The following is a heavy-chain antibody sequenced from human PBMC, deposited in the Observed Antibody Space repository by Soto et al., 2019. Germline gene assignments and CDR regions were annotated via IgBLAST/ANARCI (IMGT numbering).Heavy chain of an antibody. CDR2: ISYDGSNK. J-gene: IGHJ4*02. D-gene: IGHD3-10*01. CDR3: ARVEVRGSGSYSPFDY. Sequence: QVQLVESGGGVVQPGRSLRLSCAASGFTFSSYAMHWVRQAPGKGLEWVAVISYDGSNKYYADSVKGRFTISRDNSKNTLYLQMNSLRAEDTAVYYCARVEVRGSGSYSPFDYWGQGTLVTVSS. V-gene: IGHV3-30-3*01. CDR1: GFTFSSYA.